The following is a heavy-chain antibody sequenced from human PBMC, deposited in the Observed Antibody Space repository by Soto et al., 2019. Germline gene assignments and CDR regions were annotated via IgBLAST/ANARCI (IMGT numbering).Heavy chain of an antibody. D-gene: IGHD2-2*01. CDR3: ARGANCISTSCYAPYWYFDL. J-gene: IGHJ2*01. CDR2: IYSGGST. V-gene: IGHV3-66*01. Sequence: EVQLVESGGGLVQPGGSLRLSCAASGFTVSSNYMSWVRQAPGKGLEWVSVIYSGGSTYYADSVKGRFTISRDNSKNTLYLQMNSLRAEETAVYYCARGANCISTSCYAPYWYFDLWGRGTLVTVSS. CDR1: GFTVSSNY.